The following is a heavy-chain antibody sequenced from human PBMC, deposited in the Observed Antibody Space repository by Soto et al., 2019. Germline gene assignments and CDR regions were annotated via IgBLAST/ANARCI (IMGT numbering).Heavy chain of an antibody. CDR1: GGTFGSDA. Sequence: SVKVSCKASGGTFGSDAITWVRQAPVQGLEWVGRIIPIFGTTNYAQNLQGRVTISADKSTLTSYMELHSLTSDDTALYYCARDRTDSGYYTNWLDPWGQGTQVTVSS. D-gene: IGHD3-22*01. V-gene: IGHV1-69*06. J-gene: IGHJ5*02. CDR3: ARDRTDSGYYTNWLDP. CDR2: IIPIFGTT.